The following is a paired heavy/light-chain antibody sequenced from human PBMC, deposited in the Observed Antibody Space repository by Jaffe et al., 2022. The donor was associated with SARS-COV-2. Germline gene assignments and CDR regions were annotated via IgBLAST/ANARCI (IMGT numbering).Light chain of an antibody. CDR2: GNT. CDR1: NIGSES. Sequence: SFVLTQPPSVSVAPGQTARITCGGDNIGSESVHWYQQKPGQAPVPVVYGNTDRPSGISERFSGSNSGNTATLSIGRVEAGDEADYYCQVWDISNDNYLFGTGTTVTVL. V-gene: IGLV3-21*02. CDR3: QVWDISNDNYL. J-gene: IGLJ1*01.
Heavy chain of an antibody. CDR3: ARDFDGDYKSHFHH. V-gene: IGHV1-69*04. D-gene: IGHD4-17*01. CDR1: GGTFGNHI. Sequence: QVRLVQSGAEVKEPGSSVKVACEVSGGTFGNHIFIWVRQAPGQGLEWLGRIVPTLDIANYAQKFHGRVKITADPSTITAYMELKSLRSEDTAVYYCARDFDGDYKSHFHHWGQGTLVTVSS. CDR2: IVPTLDIA. J-gene: IGHJ1*01.